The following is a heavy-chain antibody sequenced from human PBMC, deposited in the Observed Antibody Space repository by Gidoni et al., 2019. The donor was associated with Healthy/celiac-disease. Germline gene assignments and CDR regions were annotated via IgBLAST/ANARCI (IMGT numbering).Heavy chain of an antibody. CDR2: IYYSGST. Sequence: QVQLQESGPGLVTPSETLSLTCTVSGGSISSYYWSWIRQPPGKGLEWIGYIYYSGSTNYNPSLKSRVTISVDTSKNQFSLKLSSVTAADTAVYYCARVDYDSRGYYFDYWGQGTLVTVSS. V-gene: IGHV4-59*01. D-gene: IGHD3-22*01. CDR1: GGSISSYY. J-gene: IGHJ4*02. CDR3: ARVDYDSRGYYFDY.